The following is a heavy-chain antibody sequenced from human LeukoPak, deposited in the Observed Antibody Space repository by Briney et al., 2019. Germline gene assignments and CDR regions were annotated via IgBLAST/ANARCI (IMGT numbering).Heavy chain of an antibody. CDR1: GGSISSYY. V-gene: IGHV4-59*08. Sequence: SETLSLTCTVSGGSISSYYWSWIRQPPGKGLEWIGSINYSGSTNYNPSLKSRVTISVDTSKNQFSLKLSSVTAAHTAVYYCARGPPRRGFDFWGQGTLVTVSS. CDR2: INYSGST. J-gene: IGHJ4*02. CDR3: ARGPPRRGFDF.